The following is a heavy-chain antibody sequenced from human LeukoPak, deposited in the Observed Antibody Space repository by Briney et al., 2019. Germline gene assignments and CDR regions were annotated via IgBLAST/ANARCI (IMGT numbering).Heavy chain of an antibody. V-gene: IGHV4-59*01. CDR3: ASGQGYCSGGSCYSGYYGMDV. J-gene: IGHJ6*02. D-gene: IGHD2-15*01. CDR2: IYYSGST. CDR1: GGSISSYY. Sequence: SETLSLTCTVSGGSISSYYWSWIRQPPGKGLEWIGYIYYSGSTNYNPSLKSRVTISVDTSKNQFSLKLSFVTAADTAVYYCASGQGYCSGGSCYSGYYGMDVWGQGTTVTVSS.